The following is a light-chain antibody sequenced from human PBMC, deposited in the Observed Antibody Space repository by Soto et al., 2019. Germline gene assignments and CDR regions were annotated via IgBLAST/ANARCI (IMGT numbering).Light chain of an antibody. CDR1: SSDVGGYNY. CDR2: DVS. V-gene: IGLV2-14*01. CDR3: SSYTSRSTLV. Sequence: QCALTQPASVSGSPGQSITISCTGTSSDVGGYNYVSWYQQHPGKAPKLMIYDVSDRPSGVSSRFSGSKSGNTASLTISGLQAEDEADYYCSSYTSRSTLVFGGGTKLTVL. J-gene: IGLJ2*01.